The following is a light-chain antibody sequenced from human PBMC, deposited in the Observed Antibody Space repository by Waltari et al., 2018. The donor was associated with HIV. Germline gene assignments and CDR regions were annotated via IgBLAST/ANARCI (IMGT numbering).Light chain of an antibody. J-gene: IGLJ3*02. V-gene: IGLV8-61*01. Sequence: QTVVTQAPSFSVSPGGTVTLTCCLSYGSVSTNYSTNWYKQSPGPAPRTLIYRTDSRSSGAPARVSGSILGNKAALTITGAQAEDEADYYCVVYLSSGSWVFGGGTKVTVL. CDR2: RTD. CDR1: YGSVSTNYS. CDR3: VVYLSSGSWV.